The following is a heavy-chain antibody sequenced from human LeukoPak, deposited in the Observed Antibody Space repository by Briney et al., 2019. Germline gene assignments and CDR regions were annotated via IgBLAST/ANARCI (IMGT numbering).Heavy chain of an antibody. V-gene: IGHV3-48*04. CDR1: GFIFSSYN. CDR2: ISSSGSTI. CDR3: ARTGPYYDSSGPTLDY. D-gene: IGHD3-22*01. Sequence: PGGSLRLSCAASGFIFSSYNMNWVRQAPGKGLEWVSYISSSGSTIYYADSVKGRFTISRDNAKNSLYLQMNSLRAEDTAVYYCARTGPYYDSSGPTLDYWGQGTLVTVSS. J-gene: IGHJ4*02.